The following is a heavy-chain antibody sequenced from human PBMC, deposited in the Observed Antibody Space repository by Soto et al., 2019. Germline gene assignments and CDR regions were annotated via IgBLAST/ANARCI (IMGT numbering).Heavy chain of an antibody. Sequence: SVKVSCKASGGTFSSYAISWVRQAPGQGLEWMGGIIPIFGTANYAQKFQGRVTITADESTSTAYMELSSLRSEDTAVYYCARVRAGPITMVRGVTVRAFDIWGQGTMVT. CDR2: IIPIFGTA. CDR1: GGTFSSYA. V-gene: IGHV1-69*13. J-gene: IGHJ3*02. CDR3: ARVRAGPITMVRGVTVRAFDI. D-gene: IGHD3-10*01.